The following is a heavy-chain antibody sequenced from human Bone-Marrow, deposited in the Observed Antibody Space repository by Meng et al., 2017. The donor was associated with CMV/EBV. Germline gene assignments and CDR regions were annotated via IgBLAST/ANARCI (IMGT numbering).Heavy chain of an antibody. Sequence: LSLTCAASGFTFSSYWMSWVRQAPGKGLEWVANIKQDGSEKYYVDSVKDRFTISRDNAKNSLYLQMNSLRAEDTAVYYCARGACSSTSCHALALVRYYYYYGMDVWGQGTTVTVSS. J-gene: IGHJ6*02. CDR2: IKQDGSEK. D-gene: IGHD2-2*01. V-gene: IGHV3-7*01. CDR1: GFTFSSYW. CDR3: ARGACSSTSCHALALVRYYYYYGMDV.